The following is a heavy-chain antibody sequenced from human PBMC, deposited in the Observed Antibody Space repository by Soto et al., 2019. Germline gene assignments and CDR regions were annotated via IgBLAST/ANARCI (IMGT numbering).Heavy chain of an antibody. CDR1: GFTFSSYA. CDR2: ISGSGGST. Sequence: HPGGSLRLSCAASGFTFSSYAMSWVRQAPGKGLEWVSAISGSGGSTYYADSVKGRFTISRDNSKNTLYLQMNSLRAEDTAVYYCAKVLFDSSGYYIFDYWGQGTLVTVSS. D-gene: IGHD3-22*01. V-gene: IGHV3-23*01. CDR3: AKVLFDSSGYYIFDY. J-gene: IGHJ4*02.